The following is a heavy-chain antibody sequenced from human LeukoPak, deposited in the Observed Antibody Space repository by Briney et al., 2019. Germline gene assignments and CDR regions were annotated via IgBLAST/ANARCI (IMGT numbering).Heavy chain of an antibody. V-gene: IGHV4-4*07. CDR3: AKTYGHGYNSD. CDR1: GGSISSYY. Sequence: PSETLSLTCTVSGGSISSYYWSWIRQPAGKGLEWIGRIYSRGSTNYNPSLKSRLTISVDTSKNQFSLRLSSVTAADTAVYYCAKTYGHGYNSDWGQGTLVTVSS. J-gene: IGHJ4*02. CDR2: IYSRGST. D-gene: IGHD5-24*01.